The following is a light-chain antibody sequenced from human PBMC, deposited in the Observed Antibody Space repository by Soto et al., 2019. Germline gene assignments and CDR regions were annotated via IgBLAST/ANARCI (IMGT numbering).Light chain of an antibody. CDR3: QQYGKT. V-gene: IGKV3-20*01. CDR1: QSVRTYLSY. J-gene: IGKJ1*01. CDR2: DAS. Sequence: EIVLTQSPATLSLSPGERATLSCRASQSVRTYLSYVAWYQQRPGQAPRLLIYDASSRATGIPDRFSGSGSGTDFTLTISRLEPEDFAVYYCQQYGKTFGQGTKV.